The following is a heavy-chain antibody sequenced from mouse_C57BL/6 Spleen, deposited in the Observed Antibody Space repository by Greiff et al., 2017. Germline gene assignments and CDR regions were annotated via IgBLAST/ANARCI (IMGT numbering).Heavy chain of an antibody. J-gene: IGHJ3*01. D-gene: IGHD2-3*01. Sequence: EVQLVESGGGLVKPGGSLKLSCAASGFTFSDYGMHWVRQAPEKGLEWVAYISSGSSTIYYADTVKGRFTISRDNAKNTLFLQMTSLRSEDTAMYYCARIYDGYLAWFAYWGQGTLVTVSA. CDR1: GFTFSDYG. V-gene: IGHV5-17*01. CDR2: ISSGSSTI. CDR3: ARIYDGYLAWFAY.